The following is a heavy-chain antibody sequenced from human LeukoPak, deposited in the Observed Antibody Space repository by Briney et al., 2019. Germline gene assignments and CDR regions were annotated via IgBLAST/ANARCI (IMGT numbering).Heavy chain of an antibody. Sequence: ASVTVSCKASGYTFTSYYMHWVRQAPGQGLEWMGLIITSAGSTTYAQNFQGRVTLTRDTSTSTVYMEMSSLRSEDTAVYYCASVEGLTATVTGWGQGTLVTVSS. CDR1: GYTFTSYY. D-gene: IGHD5-18*01. CDR2: IITSAGST. J-gene: IGHJ4*02. V-gene: IGHV1-46*01. CDR3: ASVEGLTATVTG.